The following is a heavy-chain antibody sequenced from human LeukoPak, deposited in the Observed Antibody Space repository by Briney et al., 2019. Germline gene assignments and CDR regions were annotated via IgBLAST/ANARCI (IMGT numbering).Heavy chain of an antibody. D-gene: IGHD5-18*01. V-gene: IGHV3-23*01. Sequence: GGSLRLSCAASGFTFSSYAMSWVRQAPGKGLEWVSAISGSGGSTHYADSVKGRFTISRDNSKNTLYLQMNSLRAEDTAVYYCAKVRKIQLWLPRDAFDIWGQGTMVTVSS. J-gene: IGHJ3*02. CDR1: GFTFSSYA. CDR2: ISGSGGST. CDR3: AKVRKIQLWLPRDAFDI.